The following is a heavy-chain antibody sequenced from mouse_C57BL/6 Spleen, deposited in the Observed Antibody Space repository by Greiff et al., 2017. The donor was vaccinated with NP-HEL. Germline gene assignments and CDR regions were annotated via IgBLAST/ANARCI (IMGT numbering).Heavy chain of an antibody. CDR3: ARKGITTVVATDWYFDV. CDR1: GYTFTDYY. D-gene: IGHD1-1*01. J-gene: IGHJ1*03. V-gene: IGHV1-19*01. CDR2: INPYNGGT. Sequence: EVQLQESGPVLVKPGASVKMSCKASGYTFTDYYMNWVKQSHGKSLEWIGVINPYNGGTSYNQKFKGKATLTVDKSSSTAYMELNSLTSEDSAVYYCARKGITTVVATDWYFDVWGTGTTVTVSS.